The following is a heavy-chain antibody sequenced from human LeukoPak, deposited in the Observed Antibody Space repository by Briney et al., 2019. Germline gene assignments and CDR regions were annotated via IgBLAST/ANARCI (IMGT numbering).Heavy chain of an antibody. V-gene: IGHV4-59*01. CDR1: GGSISSYY. CDR2: IYYSGST. Sequence: SETLSLTCTVSGGSISSYYWSWIRQPPRKGLEWIGYIYYSGSTNYNPSLKSRVTISVDTSKNQFSLKLSSVTAADTAVYYCATSIAARRRYYYYYYMDVWGKGTTVTVSS. CDR3: ATSIAARRRYYYYYYMDV. D-gene: IGHD6-6*01. J-gene: IGHJ6*03.